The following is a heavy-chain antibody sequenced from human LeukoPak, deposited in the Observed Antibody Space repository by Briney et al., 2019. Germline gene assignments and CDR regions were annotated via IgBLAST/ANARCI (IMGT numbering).Heavy chain of an antibody. D-gene: IGHD3-3*01. Sequence: PGGSLRLSCAASGFTFSSYAMSWVRQAPGKGLEWVSAISGSGGSIYYADSVKGRFTISRDNAKNSLYLQMNSLRADDTAVYYCARSARLMKGVVEVTALDDWGQGTLVTVSS. CDR1: GFTFSSYA. J-gene: IGHJ4*02. V-gene: IGHV3-23*01. CDR3: ARSARLMKGVVEVTALDD. CDR2: ISGSGGSI.